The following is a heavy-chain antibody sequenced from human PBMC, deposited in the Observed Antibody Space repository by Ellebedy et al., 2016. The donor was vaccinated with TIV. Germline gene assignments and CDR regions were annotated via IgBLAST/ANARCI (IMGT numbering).Heavy chain of an antibody. V-gene: IGHV3-23*01. CDR3: AKGLSAGFNYDRVGFEY. Sequence: GGSLRLSCAASGFTFSAFAMHWVRQAPGKGLEWLSVISADGSGTYHEDSVKARFTITRDNSKNTLYLQMNRLGTDETAVFFCAKGLSAGFNYDRVGFEYWGQGTLVTVSS. D-gene: IGHD3-22*01. J-gene: IGHJ4*02. CDR1: GFTFSAFA. CDR2: ISADGSGT.